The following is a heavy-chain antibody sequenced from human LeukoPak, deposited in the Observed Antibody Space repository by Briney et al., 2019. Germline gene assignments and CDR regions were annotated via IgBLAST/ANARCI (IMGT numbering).Heavy chain of an antibody. Sequence: GGSLRLSCAASGFTFSSYAMSWVRQAPGKGLEWVSAISGSGGSTYYADFVNGRFTISRDNSKNTLYLQMNSLRAEDTAVYYCATRGDILTGYPDYFDYWGQGTLVTVSS. CDR2: ISGSGGST. V-gene: IGHV3-23*01. CDR3: ATRGDILTGYPDYFDY. CDR1: GFTFSSYA. J-gene: IGHJ4*02. D-gene: IGHD3-9*01.